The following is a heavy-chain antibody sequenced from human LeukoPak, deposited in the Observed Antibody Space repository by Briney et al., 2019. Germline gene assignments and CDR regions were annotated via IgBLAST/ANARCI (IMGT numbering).Heavy chain of an antibody. Sequence: SGRSLRLSCAASGFTFSSYAMHWVRQAPGKGLEWVAVISYDGSNKYYADSVKGRFTISRDNSKNTLHLQMNSLRAEDTAVYYCARDSHSNYGYYYYYMDVWGKGTTVTVSS. CDR2: ISYDGSNK. CDR3: ARDSHSNYGYYYYYMDV. J-gene: IGHJ6*03. V-gene: IGHV3-30-3*01. CDR1: GFTFSSYA. D-gene: IGHD4-11*01.